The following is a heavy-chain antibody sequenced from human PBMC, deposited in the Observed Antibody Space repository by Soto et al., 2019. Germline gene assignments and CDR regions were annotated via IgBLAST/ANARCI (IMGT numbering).Heavy chain of an antibody. V-gene: IGHV3-33*01. CDR1: GFTFSSYG. Sequence: GGSLRLSCAASGFTFSSYGMHWVRQAPGKGLEWVAVIWYDGSNKYYADSVKGRFTISRDNSKNTLYLQMNRLRAEDTAVYYCARDRTPAGSRRKNYYYYGMDVWGQGTTVTVSS. CDR2: IWYDGSNK. CDR3: ARDRTPAGSRRKNYYYYGMDV. J-gene: IGHJ6*02.